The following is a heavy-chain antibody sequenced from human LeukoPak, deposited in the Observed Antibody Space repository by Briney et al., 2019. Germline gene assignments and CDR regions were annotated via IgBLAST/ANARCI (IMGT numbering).Heavy chain of an antibody. J-gene: IGHJ3*02. CDR3: ARGTYYSLDSFDI. CDR2: IYYSGST. CDR1: GGSISSYY. V-gene: IGHV4-59*08. D-gene: IGHD3-10*01. Sequence: SETLSLTCTVSGGSISSYYWSWIRQPPGKGLEWIGYIYYSGSTNYNPSLKSRVAISLDTSKNQFSLKLSSVTAADAAVYYCARGTYYSLDSFDIWGQGTMVTVSS.